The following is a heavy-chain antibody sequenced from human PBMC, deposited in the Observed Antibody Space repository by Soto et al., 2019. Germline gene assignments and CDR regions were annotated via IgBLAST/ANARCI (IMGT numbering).Heavy chain of an antibody. CDR3: ARDFRELRYFDSNAYYYYGMDV. D-gene: IGHD3-9*01. V-gene: IGHV4-30-4*01. CDR1: GGSISSSDYY. J-gene: IGHJ6*02. CDR2: IYYSGST. Sequence: PSETLSLTCTVSGGSISSSDYYWNWIRQSPGKGLEWIGYIYYSGSTYYNPSLKSRVTISVDTSKNQFSLKLSSVTAADTAVYYCARDFRELRYFDSNAYYYYGMDVWGQGTTVTVSS.